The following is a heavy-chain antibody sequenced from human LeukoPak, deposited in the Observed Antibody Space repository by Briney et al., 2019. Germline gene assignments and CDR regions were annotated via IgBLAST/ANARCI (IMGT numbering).Heavy chain of an antibody. CDR3: ARGHSSGWYYFDS. J-gene: IGHJ4*02. CDR2: ISGSGGTT. D-gene: IGHD6-19*01. CDR1: GFIFSSYA. Sequence: PGRSLRLSCVTSGFIFSSYAMTWVRQAPGRGLEWVSTISGSGGTTHFADSVKGRFTISRDNSGSTLYLQMNSLRAEDTAVYWCARGHSSGWYYFDSWGQGTLVTVSS. V-gene: IGHV3-23*01.